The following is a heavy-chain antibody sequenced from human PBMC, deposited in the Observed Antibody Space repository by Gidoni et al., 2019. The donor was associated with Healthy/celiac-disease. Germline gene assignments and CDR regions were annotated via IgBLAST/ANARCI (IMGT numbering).Heavy chain of an antibody. CDR3: ARDRDGYGTYGMDV. V-gene: IGHV3-33*01. D-gene: IGHD5-12*01. Sequence: QVQLVESGGGVVQPGRSLRLSCAASGFTFSSYGMHWVRQAPGKGLEWVAVIWYDGSNKYYADSVKGRFTISRDNSKNTLYLQMNSLRAEDTAVYYCARDRDGYGTYGMDVWGQGTTVTVSS. J-gene: IGHJ6*02. CDR1: GFTFSSYG. CDR2: IWYDGSNK.